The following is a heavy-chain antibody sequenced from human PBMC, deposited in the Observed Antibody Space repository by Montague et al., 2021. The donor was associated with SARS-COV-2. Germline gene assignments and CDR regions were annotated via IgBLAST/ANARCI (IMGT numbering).Heavy chain of an antibody. J-gene: IGHJ3*02. Sequence: NSGSTYYNPSLKSRVTISVDTSKNQFSLKLSSVTAVDTAVYYCAMRGGALDAFDIWGKGTMVIVSS. CDR3: AMRGGALDAFDI. D-gene: IGHD4-17*01. V-gene: IGHV4-39*01. CDR2: NSGST.